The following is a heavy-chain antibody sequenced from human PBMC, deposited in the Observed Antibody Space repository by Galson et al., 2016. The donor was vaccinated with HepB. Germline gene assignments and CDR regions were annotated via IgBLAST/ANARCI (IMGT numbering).Heavy chain of an antibody. CDR2: IRSNAYGATT. CDR1: GFSFGDYA. D-gene: IGHD5-18*01. J-gene: IGHJ4*02. V-gene: IGHV3-49*04. CDR3: TREHLWSPVSFFAY. Sequence: SLRLSCATSGFSFGDYAMSWVRQAPGKGLEWLGFIRSNAYGATTKYAASVKGRFTISRDDSKSIAYLQMDSLKTEDTAVYYCTREHLWSPVSFFAYWGQGTLVPVSS.